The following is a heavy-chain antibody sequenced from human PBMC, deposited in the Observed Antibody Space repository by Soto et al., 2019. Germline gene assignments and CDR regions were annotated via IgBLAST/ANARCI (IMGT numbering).Heavy chain of an antibody. CDR1: DDSFRGAEYY. V-gene: IGHV4-61*08. D-gene: IGHD6-19*01. Sequence: PSETLSLTCTVSDDSFRGAEYYWSWIRQPLGKGPEWIGYTYYNGDTKYNPALRSRVTMSEDTSKNQFSLRMSSVTAADTAVYFCARGTDYIDGWRTFDLWGRGIMVTV. CDR2: TYYNGDT. J-gene: IGHJ4*02. CDR3: ARGTDYIDGWRTFDL.